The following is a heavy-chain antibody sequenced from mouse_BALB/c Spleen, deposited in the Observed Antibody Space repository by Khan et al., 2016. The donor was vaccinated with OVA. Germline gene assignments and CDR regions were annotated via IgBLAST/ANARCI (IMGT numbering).Heavy chain of an antibody. J-gene: IGHJ4*01. CDR3: ARSNYYGSSVYALDY. CDR2: IAPGSGRD. V-gene: IGHV1S41*01. Sequence: DLVKPGASVKLSCKASGYTFTSYWIHWIKQRPGQGLEWIGHIAPGSGRDYYNAMFKGKATLTVDTSSSTAYFPLHSLSSEDTAVYFVARSNYYGSSVYALDYWGQGTSVTVSS. D-gene: IGHD1-1*01. CDR1: GYTFTSYW.